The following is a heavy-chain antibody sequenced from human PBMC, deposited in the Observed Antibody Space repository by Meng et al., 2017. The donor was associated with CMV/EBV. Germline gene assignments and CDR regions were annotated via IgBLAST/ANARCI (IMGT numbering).Heavy chain of an antibody. CDR3: ASSPRQAANNWFDP. J-gene: IGHJ5*02. CDR2: INHSGST. D-gene: IGHD2-15*01. V-gene: IGHV4-34*01. Sequence: VYGGSFSGYYWSWIRQPPGKGLEWIGEINHSGSTNYNPSLKSRVTISVDTSKNQFSLKLSSVTAADTAVYYCASSPRQAANNWFDPWGQGTLVTVSS. CDR1: GGSFSGYY.